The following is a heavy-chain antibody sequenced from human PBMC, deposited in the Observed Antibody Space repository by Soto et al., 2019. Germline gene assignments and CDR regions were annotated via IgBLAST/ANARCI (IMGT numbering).Heavy chain of an antibody. CDR3: AKDRQDTAMDNGMWYYYYGMDV. CDR1: GFTFSSYG. D-gene: IGHD5-18*01. Sequence: QVQLVESGGGVVQPGRSLRLSCAASGFTFSSYGMHWVRQAPGKGLEWVAVISYDGSNKYYADSVKGRFTISRDNSKNTLYLQMNSLRAEDTAVYYCAKDRQDTAMDNGMWYYYYGMDVWGQGTTVTVSS. J-gene: IGHJ6*02. CDR2: ISYDGSNK. V-gene: IGHV3-30*18.